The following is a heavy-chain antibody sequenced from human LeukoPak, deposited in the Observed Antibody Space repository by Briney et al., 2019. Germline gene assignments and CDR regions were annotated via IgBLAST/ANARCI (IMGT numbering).Heavy chain of an antibody. Sequence: PGGSLRLSCAASGFTFSSYGMHWVRQAPGKGLEWVAVISYDGSNKYYADSVKGRFTISRDNSKNTLYLQMNSLRAEDTAVYYCAKGQSCSSGWYGFDYWGQGTLVTVSS. D-gene: IGHD6-19*01. CDR2: ISYDGSNK. CDR3: AKGQSCSSGWYGFDY. CDR1: GFTFSSYG. V-gene: IGHV3-30*18. J-gene: IGHJ4*02.